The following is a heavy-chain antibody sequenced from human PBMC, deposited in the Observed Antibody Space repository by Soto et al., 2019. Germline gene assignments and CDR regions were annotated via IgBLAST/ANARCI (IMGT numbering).Heavy chain of an antibody. D-gene: IGHD6-13*01. CDR3: AKDSSHQQLVHYGMDV. Sequence: QVQLVESGGGVVQPGRSLRLSCAASGFTFSSYGMHWVRQAPGKGLEWVAVISYDGSNKYYADSVKGRFTISRDNSKNTLYLQMNSLRAEDTAVYYCAKDSSHQQLVHYGMDVWGQGTTVTVSS. J-gene: IGHJ6*02. V-gene: IGHV3-30*18. CDR1: GFTFSSYG. CDR2: ISYDGSNK.